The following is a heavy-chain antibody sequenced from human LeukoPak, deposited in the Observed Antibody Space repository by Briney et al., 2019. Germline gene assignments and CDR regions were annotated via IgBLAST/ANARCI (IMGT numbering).Heavy chain of an antibody. CDR1: GYTFSTYG. Sequence: GASVRVSGKPSGYTFSTYGISWVRQAPGQGLEWMGWISTYNGNTYYALKLQGRVTMTTDTSTSTAYMELRSLRSDDTAVYYCAREKTRLAAGDAFDIWGQGTMVTVSS. D-gene: IGHD6-13*01. V-gene: IGHV1-18*01. J-gene: IGHJ3*02. CDR3: AREKTRLAAGDAFDI. CDR2: ISTYNGNT.